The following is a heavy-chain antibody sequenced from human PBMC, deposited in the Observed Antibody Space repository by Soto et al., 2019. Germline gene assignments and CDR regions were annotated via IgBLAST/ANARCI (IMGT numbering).Heavy chain of an antibody. CDR1: EFTFSSYA. Sequence: GGSLRLSFAASEFTFSSYAMSWVRQAPGKGLEWVSAISGSGGSTYYADSVKGRFLISRDNSKNTPYLQMNILRAEATAVYYCAKVPLYYYDSNWGQGTLVTVSS. D-gene: IGHD3-22*01. J-gene: IGHJ4*02. CDR2: ISGSGGST. V-gene: IGHV3-23*01. CDR3: AKVPLYYYDSN.